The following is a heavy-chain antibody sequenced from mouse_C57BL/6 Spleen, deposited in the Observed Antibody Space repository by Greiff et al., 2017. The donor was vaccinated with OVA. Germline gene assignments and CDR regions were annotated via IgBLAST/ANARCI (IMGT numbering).Heavy chain of an antibody. V-gene: IGHV1-52*01. CDR3: AREITTVVATDYAMDY. CDR1: GYTFTSYW. J-gene: IGHJ4*01. Sequence: VKLQQSGAELVRPGSSVKLSCKASGYTFTSYWMHWVKQRPIQGLEWIGNIDPSDSETHYNQKFKDKATLTVDKSSSTAYTQLSSLTSEDSAVYYCAREITTVVATDYAMDYWGQGTSVTVSS. CDR2: IDPSDSET. D-gene: IGHD1-1*01.